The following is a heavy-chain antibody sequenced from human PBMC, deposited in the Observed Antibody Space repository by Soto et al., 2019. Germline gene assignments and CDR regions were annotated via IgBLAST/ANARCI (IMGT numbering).Heavy chain of an antibody. J-gene: IGHJ4*02. CDR2: ISGYNANT. D-gene: IGHD6-6*01. CDR1: GYSFTNYG. Sequence: QVQLVQSGGAVRKPGASVKVSCKASGYSFTNYGITWVRQAPGQGLEWIGWISGYNANTNYAQKFQGGVSMTTDTSTNTVYMDLRSLTSDDTAVYYCARRPGLARLGIDFWGQGTLVTVSS. CDR3: ARRPGLARLGIDF. V-gene: IGHV1-18*01.